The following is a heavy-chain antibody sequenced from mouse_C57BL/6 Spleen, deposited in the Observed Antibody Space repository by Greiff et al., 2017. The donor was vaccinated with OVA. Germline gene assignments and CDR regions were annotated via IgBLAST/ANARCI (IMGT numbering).Heavy chain of an antibody. CDR3: AYYYGPYYAMDY. V-gene: IGHV1-82*01. Sequence: VQLQQSGPELVKPGASVKISCKASGYAFSSSWMNWVKQRPGKGLEWIGRIYPGDGDTNYNGKFKGKATLTADKSSSPAYMQLSSLTSEDSAVYFCAYYYGPYYAMDYWGQGTSVTVSS. CDR1: GYAFSSSW. J-gene: IGHJ4*01. CDR2: IYPGDGDT. D-gene: IGHD1-1*01.